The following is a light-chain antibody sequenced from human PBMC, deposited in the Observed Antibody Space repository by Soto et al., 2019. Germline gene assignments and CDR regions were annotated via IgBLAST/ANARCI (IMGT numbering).Light chain of an antibody. J-gene: IGLJ1*01. CDR3: QSYDSGVTGSV. V-gene: IGLV1-44*01. Sequence: QSVLTQPPSASGTPGQRITISCSGSSSNIGSNTVNWYQQLPGTAPKLLIYNNNQRPSGVPGRLSGSKSGSSGSLAITGLQPEDEADYYCQSYDSGVTGSVFGTGTKLTVL. CDR1: SSNIGSNT. CDR2: NNN.